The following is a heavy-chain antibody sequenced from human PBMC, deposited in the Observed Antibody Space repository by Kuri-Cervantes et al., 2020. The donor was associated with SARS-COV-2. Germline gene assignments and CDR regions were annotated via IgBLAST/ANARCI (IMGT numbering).Heavy chain of an antibody. CDR1: GFTFSSYG. CDR3: ARAGGGSYYGWFDH. J-gene: IGHJ5*02. CDR2: ISYDGSNK. Sequence: GGSLRLSCAASGFTFSSYGMHWVRQAPGKGLEWVAVISYDGSNKYYADSVKGRFTISRDNSKNTLYLQMNSLRAEDTAVYYCARAGGGSYYGWFDHWGQGTLVTVSS. V-gene: IGHV3-30*03. D-gene: IGHD1-26*01.